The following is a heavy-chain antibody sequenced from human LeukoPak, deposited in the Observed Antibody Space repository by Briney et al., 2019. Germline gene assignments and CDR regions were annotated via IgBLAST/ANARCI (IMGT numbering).Heavy chain of an antibody. D-gene: IGHD2-2*01. CDR2: ISAYNGNT. Sequence: ASVKVSCKASGYTFTSYGISWVRQAPGQGLEWMGWISAYNGNTNYAQKLQGRVTMTTDTSTSTAYLELRSLRSDDTAVYYCATQYCSSTSCYPYWVDYWGQGTLVTVSS. V-gene: IGHV1-18*01. CDR1: GYTFTSYG. J-gene: IGHJ4*02. CDR3: ATQYCSSTSCYPYWVDY.